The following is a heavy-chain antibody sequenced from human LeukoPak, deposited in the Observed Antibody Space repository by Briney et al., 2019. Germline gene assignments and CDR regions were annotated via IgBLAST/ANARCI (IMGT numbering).Heavy chain of an antibody. D-gene: IGHD2-8*01. J-gene: IGHJ4*02. CDR2: IYYSGST. V-gene: IGHV4-59*01. CDR3: AREYCSNGICYSAFDY. CDR1: GGSISSYY. Sequence: PSETLSLTCIISGGSISSYYWSWIRQPPGKGLEWIGYIYYSGSTNYNPSLKSRVTISVDTSKNQFSLKLSSVTAADTAVYYCAREYCSNGICYSAFDYWGQGTLVTVSS.